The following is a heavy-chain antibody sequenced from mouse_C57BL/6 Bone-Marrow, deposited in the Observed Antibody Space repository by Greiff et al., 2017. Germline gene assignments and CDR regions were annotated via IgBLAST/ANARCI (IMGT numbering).Heavy chain of an antibody. CDR1: GYTFTSYG. CDR2: IYPRSGNT. Sequence: VQLQQSGAELARPGASVKLSCKASGYTFTSYGISWVKQRTGQGLEWIGEIYPRSGNTYYNEKFKGKATLTADKSSSTAYMELRSLTSEDSAVYVCERGGARDGDWYFDVWGTGTSVTVSA. V-gene: IGHV1-81*01. D-gene: IGHD3-3*01. J-gene: IGHJ1*03. CDR3: ERGGARDGDWYFDV.